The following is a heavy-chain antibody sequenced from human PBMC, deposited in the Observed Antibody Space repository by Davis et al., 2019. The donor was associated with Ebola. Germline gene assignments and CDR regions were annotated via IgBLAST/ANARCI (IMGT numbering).Heavy chain of an antibody. CDR1: GYTFTNYF. CDR3: ARGTGRWLQYDAFDI. CDR2: INPSGGRI. V-gene: IGHV1-46*01. Sequence: AASVKVSCKASGYTFTNYFIHWVRQAPGQGLEWMGIINPSGGRISYAQKFQGRVTMTRDTSTSTVYMELSSLRSEDMAVYYCARGTGRWLQYDAFDIWGQGTMVTVSS. J-gene: IGHJ3*02. D-gene: IGHD5-24*01.